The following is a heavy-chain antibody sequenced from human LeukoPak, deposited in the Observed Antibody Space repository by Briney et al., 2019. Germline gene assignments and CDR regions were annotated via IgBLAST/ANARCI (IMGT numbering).Heavy chain of an antibody. CDR1: GFTVSSDY. J-gene: IGHJ4*02. Sequence: PGGSLRLSCAVPGFTVSSDYMSWVRQAPGKGPEWVSVIYSGSNTYHVDSVKGRFTISRDNSKNTLYLQMSSLRVEDTAVYYCARAPWNDGHEGDYWGQGTLVTVSS. D-gene: IGHD1-1*01. CDR2: IYSGSNT. V-gene: IGHV3-66*02. CDR3: ARAPWNDGHEGDY.